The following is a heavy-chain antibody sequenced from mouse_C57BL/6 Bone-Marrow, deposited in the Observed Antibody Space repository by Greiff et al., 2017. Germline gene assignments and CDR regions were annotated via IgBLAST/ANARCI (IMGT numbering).Heavy chain of an antibody. J-gene: IGHJ4*01. V-gene: IGHV1-76*01. CDR3: ARSVAYCSNLYAMDY. D-gene: IGHD2-5*01. Sequence: QVHVKQSGAELVRPGASVKLSCKASGYTFTDYYINWVKQRPGQGLEWIARIYPGSGNTYYTEKFKGKATLTAEKSSSTAYMQLSSLTSEASAVXFCARSVAYCSNLYAMDYWGQGTSVTVFS. CDR2: IYPGSGNT. CDR1: GYTFTDYY.